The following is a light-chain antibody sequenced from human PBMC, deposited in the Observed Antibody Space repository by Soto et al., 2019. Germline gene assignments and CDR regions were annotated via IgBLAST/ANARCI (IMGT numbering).Light chain of an antibody. CDR1: SSDIGGYNY. Sequence: QSVLTQPASVSGSPGQSIAISCTGTSSDIGGYNYVSWYQHHPGKAPKLMIYDVTNRPSGVSNRFSGSKSGNTASLTISGLQAEDEADYYCRSDTRSSTPYVFGTGTKLTVL. V-gene: IGLV2-14*03. J-gene: IGLJ1*01. CDR2: DVT. CDR3: RSDTRSSTPYV.